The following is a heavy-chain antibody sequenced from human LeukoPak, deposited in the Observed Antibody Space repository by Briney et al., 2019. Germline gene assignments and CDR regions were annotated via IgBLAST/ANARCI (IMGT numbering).Heavy chain of an antibody. V-gene: IGHV1-3*01. CDR1: GYSFTSYA. CDR3: ARWATYDILTGYYLGWFDP. CDR2: IKAGNGNT. D-gene: IGHD3-9*01. Sequence: ASVKVSCKASGYSFTSYAMHWVRQAPGQRLEWMGWIKAGNGNTKYSQKFQGRVTITRDTSASTAYMELSSLRSEDTAVYYCARWATYDILTGYYLGWFDPWGQGTLVTVSS. J-gene: IGHJ5*02.